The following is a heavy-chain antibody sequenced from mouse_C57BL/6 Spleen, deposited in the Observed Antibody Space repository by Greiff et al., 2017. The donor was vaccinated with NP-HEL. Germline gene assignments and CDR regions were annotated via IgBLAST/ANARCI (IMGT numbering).Heavy chain of an antibody. D-gene: IGHD1-1*01. Sequence: QVQLQQSGAELVRPGASVKLSCKASGYTFTDYYINWVKQRPGQGLEWIARIYPGSGNTYYNEKFKGKATLTAEKSSSTAYMQLSSLTSEDSAVYFCARLFTTVVAHWYFDVWGTGTTVTVSS. CDR1: GYTFTDYY. CDR2: IYPGSGNT. J-gene: IGHJ1*03. CDR3: ARLFTTVVAHWYFDV. V-gene: IGHV1-76*01.